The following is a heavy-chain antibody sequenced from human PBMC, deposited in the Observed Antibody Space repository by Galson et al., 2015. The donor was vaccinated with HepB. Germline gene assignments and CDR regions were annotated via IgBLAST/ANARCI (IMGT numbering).Heavy chain of an antibody. D-gene: IGHD3-9*01. V-gene: IGHV1-46*03. J-gene: IGHJ4*02. Sequence: SVKVSCKASGYTFTSYYMHWVRQAPGQGLEWMGIINPSGGSTSYAHKFQGRVTMTRGTSTSTVYMELSSLRSEDTAVYYCARDYLSYDILTGVVGYWGQGTLVTVSS. CDR2: INPSGGST. CDR1: GYTFTSYY. CDR3: ARDYLSYDILTGVVGY.